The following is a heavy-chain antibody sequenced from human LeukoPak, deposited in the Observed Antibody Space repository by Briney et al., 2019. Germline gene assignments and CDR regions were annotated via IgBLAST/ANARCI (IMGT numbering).Heavy chain of an antibody. CDR3: ARDPGQESDSSGYPDDY. CDR2: TSYDGSNK. V-gene: IGHV3-30-3*01. CDR1: GFTFSSYA. D-gene: IGHD3-22*01. J-gene: IGHJ4*02. Sequence: PGRSLRLSCAASGFTFSSYAMHWVRQAPGKGLEWVAVTSYDGSNKYYADSVKGRFTISRDNSKNTLYLQMNSLRAEDTAVYYCARDPGQESDSSGYPDDYWGQGTLVTVSS.